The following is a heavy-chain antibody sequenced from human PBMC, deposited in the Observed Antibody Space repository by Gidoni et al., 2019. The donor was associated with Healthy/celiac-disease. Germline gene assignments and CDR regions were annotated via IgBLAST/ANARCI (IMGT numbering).Heavy chain of an antibody. J-gene: IGHJ6*02. V-gene: IGHV3-15*01. Sequence: EVQLVASGGGLVKPGGSRRLSCAASGFTFSNAWTSWVRQAPGKGLEWVGRIKSKTDGGTTDYAAPVKGRFTISRDDSKNTLYLQMNSLKTEDTAVYYCTTGGLGYCSSTSCPTYYYYYGMDVWGQGTTVTVSS. CDR2: IKSKTDGGTT. CDR1: GFTFSNAW. D-gene: IGHD2-2*01. CDR3: TTGGLGYCSSTSCPTYYYYYGMDV.